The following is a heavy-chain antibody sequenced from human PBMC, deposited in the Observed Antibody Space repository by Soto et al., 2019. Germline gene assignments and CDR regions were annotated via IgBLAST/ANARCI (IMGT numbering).Heavy chain of an antibody. Sequence: SETLSLTCTVSGDSISSGSYWGFIRQPPGEGPEWIASIYHGGTTFYNPSLKSRISISVDTSKNQFSLRLTSVTAADTATYYCARVHVVVVAGSTFDYWGPGTLVTVSS. CDR2: IYHGGTT. CDR3: ARVHVVVVAGSTFDY. J-gene: IGHJ4*03. CDR1: GDSISSGSY. D-gene: IGHD2-21*02. V-gene: IGHV4-38-2*02.